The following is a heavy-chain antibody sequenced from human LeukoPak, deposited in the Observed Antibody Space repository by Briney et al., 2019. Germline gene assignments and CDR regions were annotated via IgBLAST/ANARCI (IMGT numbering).Heavy chain of an antibody. D-gene: IGHD2-2*01. J-gene: IGHJ5*02. CDR1: GYSISSGYY. CDR2: IYHSGST. V-gene: IGHV4-38-2*02. Sequence: PSETLSLTCTVSGYSISSGYYWGWIRQPPGKGLEWIGSIYHSGSTYYNPSLKSRVTISVDTSKNQFSLKLSSVTAADTAVYYCARVNRVPAAMLWFDPWGQGTLVTVSS. CDR3: ARVNRVPAAMLWFDP.